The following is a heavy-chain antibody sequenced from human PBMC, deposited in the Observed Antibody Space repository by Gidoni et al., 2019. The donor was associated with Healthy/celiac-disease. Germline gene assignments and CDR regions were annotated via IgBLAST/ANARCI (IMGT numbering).Heavy chain of an antibody. Sequence: EVQLVESGGGSVQPGGSLRLSCAASGFTFSSYWMHWVRQAPGKGLVWVSRINSDGSSTSYADSVKGRFTISRDNAKNTLYLQMNSLRAEDTAVYYCARVFYYDEGDAFDIWGQGTMVTVSS. CDR3: ARVFYYDEGDAFDI. CDR2: INSDGSST. V-gene: IGHV3-74*01. J-gene: IGHJ3*02. D-gene: IGHD3-22*01. CDR1: GFTFSSYW.